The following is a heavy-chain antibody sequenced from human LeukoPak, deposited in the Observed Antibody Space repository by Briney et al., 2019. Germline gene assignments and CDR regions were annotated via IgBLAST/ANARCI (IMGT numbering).Heavy chain of an antibody. J-gene: IGHJ4*02. CDR1: GFTFSSYG. CDR3: AKVGIRYNWNDVHFDY. Sequence: GGSLRLSCAASGFTFSSYGMHRVRQAPGKGLEWVAVISYDGSNKYYADSVKGRFTISRDNSKNTLYLQMNSLRAEDTAVYYCAKVGIRYNWNDVHFDYWGQGTLVTVSS. CDR2: ISYDGSNK. V-gene: IGHV3-30*18. D-gene: IGHD1-1*01.